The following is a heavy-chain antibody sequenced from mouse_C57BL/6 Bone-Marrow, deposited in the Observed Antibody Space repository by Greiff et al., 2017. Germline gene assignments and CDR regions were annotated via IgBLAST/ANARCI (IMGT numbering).Heavy chain of an antibody. V-gene: IGHV1-55*01. CDR2: IYPGSGST. J-gene: IGHJ2*01. CDR3: AGVYYGYFYFDY. D-gene: IGHD2-2*01. CDR1: GYTFTSYW. Sequence: VQLQQPGAELVKPGASVKMSCKASGYTFTSYWITSVKQRPGQGLEWIGDIYPGSGSTNYNEKFKSKATLTVDTSSSTAYMQLSSLTSEDSAVYYCAGVYYGYFYFDYWGQGTTLTVSS.